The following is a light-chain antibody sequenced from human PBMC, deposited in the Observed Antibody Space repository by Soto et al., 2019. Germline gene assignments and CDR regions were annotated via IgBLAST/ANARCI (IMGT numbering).Light chain of an antibody. Sequence: FTKYPGNLPMPPRERATLSCRASQSFVNMYLAWYQQKPGQAPRLLMYGASRRPTGIPDRFSGSGSGTDFTLTISRLEPEDFAVYYCQQVGSSPRTFGQGTKVDIK. J-gene: IGKJ1*01. V-gene: IGKV3-20*01. CDR3: QQVGSSPRT. CDR1: QSFVNMY. CDR2: GAS.